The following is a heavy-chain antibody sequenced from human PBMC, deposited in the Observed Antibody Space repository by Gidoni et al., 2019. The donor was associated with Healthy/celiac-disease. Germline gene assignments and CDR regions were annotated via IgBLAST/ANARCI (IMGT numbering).Heavy chain of an antibody. CDR1: GFTFSSYA. V-gene: IGHV3-30-3*01. CDR2: ISYDGGNK. CDR3: ARDLQGSFDY. J-gene: IGHJ4*02. Sequence: QVQLVESGGGVVQPGRSLRLSCAAPGFTFSSYAIHWVRQAPGKGLEWVAVISYDGGNKYYADSVKGRFTISRDNSKNTLYLQMNSLRAEDTAVYYCARDLQGSFDYWGQGTLVTVSS.